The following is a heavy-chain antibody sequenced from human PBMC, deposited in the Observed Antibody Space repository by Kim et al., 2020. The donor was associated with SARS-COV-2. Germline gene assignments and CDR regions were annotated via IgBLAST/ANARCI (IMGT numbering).Heavy chain of an antibody. D-gene: IGHD5-18*01. CDR3: AREDGGYRANPVGFDY. Sequence: SETLSLTCTVSGGSISSYYWSWIRQPAGKGLEWIGRIYTSGSTNYNPSLKSRVTMSVDTSKNQFSLKLSSVTAADTAVYYCAREDGGYRANPVGFDYWGQGTLVTVSS. V-gene: IGHV4-4*07. CDR1: GGSISSYY. J-gene: IGHJ4*02. CDR2: IYTSGST.